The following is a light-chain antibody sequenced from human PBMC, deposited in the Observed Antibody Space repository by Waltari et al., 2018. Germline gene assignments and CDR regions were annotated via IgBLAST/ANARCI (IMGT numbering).Light chain of an antibody. V-gene: IGLV3-21*02. J-gene: IGLJ3*02. CDR2: AGS. CDR3: QVGENTDDPWV. Sequence: SYVLTQPPSASVAPGQTARISWGGDNIRTKTVHWYQQKAGQDPVVGVFAGSDRPSRTPEGVSVANSGTTSTRALTRVKAGEEADCYCQVGENTDDPWVLGGGTKLTVL. CDR1: NIRTKT.